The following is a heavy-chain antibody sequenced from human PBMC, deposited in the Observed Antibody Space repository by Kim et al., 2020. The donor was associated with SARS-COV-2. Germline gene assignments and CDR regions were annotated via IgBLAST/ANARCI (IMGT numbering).Heavy chain of an antibody. J-gene: IGHJ4*02. V-gene: IGHV4-39*07. Sequence: PSLKSRVTRSVDTSKNQFSLKLSSVTAADTAVYYCARVDGYNVFQYYFDYWGQGTLVTVSS. CDR3: ARVDGYNVFQYYFDY. D-gene: IGHD5-12*01.